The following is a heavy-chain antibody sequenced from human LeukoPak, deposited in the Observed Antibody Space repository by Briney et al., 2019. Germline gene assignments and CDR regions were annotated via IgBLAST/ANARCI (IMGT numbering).Heavy chain of an antibody. Sequence: GGSLRLSCAASGFKFSDYYMTWIRQAPGKGLEWVSYISSSGSTIDYADSVKGRFTISRDNAKNSLYLQLNSLRAEDTAVYYCARDQGIYRDGYLGYWPWGQGTLVTVSS. D-gene: IGHD5-24*01. V-gene: IGHV3-11*04. CDR3: ARDQGIYRDGYLGYWP. J-gene: IGHJ5*02. CDR2: ISSSGSTI. CDR1: GFKFSDYY.